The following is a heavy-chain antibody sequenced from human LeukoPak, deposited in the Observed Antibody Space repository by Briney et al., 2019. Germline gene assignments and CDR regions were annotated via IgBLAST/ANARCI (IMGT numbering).Heavy chain of an antibody. J-gene: IGHJ6*02. CDR2: ISAYNGNT. Sequence: ASVTVSFTASGYTFTSYGISWVRQAPGQGLEWMGWISAYNGNTNYAQKLQGRVTMTTDTSTSTAYMELRSLRSDDTAVYYCARAYCSSTSCYIYYYYGMDVWGQGTTVTVSS. CDR3: ARAYCSSTSCYIYYYYGMDV. CDR1: GYTFTSYG. V-gene: IGHV1-18*01. D-gene: IGHD2-2*02.